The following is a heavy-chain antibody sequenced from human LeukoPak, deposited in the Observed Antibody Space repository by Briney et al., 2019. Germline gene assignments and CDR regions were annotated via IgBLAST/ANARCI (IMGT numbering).Heavy chain of an antibody. Sequence: PSETLSLTCTVSGGSISSYYWSWIRQPPGKGLEWVANIKQDGSEKYYVDSVKGRFTISRDNAKNSLYLQMNSLRAEDTAVYFCAKDLILWGQGTVVTVSS. CDR3: AKDLIL. CDR2: IKQDGSEK. V-gene: IGHV3-7*01. J-gene: IGHJ3*01. CDR1: GGSISSYY.